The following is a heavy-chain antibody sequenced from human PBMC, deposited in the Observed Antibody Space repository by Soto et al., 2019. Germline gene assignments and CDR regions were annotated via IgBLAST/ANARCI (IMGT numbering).Heavy chain of an antibody. CDR3: AKVRGSTRNPNYYYYGMDV. D-gene: IGHD1-1*01. CDR1: GFTFSSYG. CDR2: ISYDGSNK. J-gene: IGHJ6*02. Sequence: QVQLVESGGGVVQPGRSLRLSCAASGFTFSSYGMHWVRQAPGKGLEWVAVISYDGSNKYYADSVKGRFTISRDNSKNTLYLQMNSLRAEDTAVYYCAKVRGSTRNPNYYYYGMDVWGQGTTVTVSS. V-gene: IGHV3-30*18.